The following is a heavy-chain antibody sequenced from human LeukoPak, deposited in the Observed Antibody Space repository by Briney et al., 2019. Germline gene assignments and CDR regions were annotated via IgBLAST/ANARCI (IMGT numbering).Heavy chain of an antibody. CDR2: INPNSGGT. D-gene: IGHD2-21*02. Sequence: ASVKVSCKASGYTFTGYYMHWVRQAPGQGLEWMGWINPNSGGTNYAQRLQGRVTMTTDTSTSTAYMELRSLRSDDTAVYYCARIDVVVTAIPPRSYYYYYMDVWGKGTTVTVSS. CDR1: GYTFTGYY. J-gene: IGHJ6*03. V-gene: IGHV1-2*02. CDR3: ARIDVVVTAIPPRSYYYYYMDV.